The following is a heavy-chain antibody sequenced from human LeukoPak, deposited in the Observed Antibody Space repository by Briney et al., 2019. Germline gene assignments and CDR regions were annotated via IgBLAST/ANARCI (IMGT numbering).Heavy chain of an antibody. Sequence: SVKVSCKASGGTFSSYAISWVRQAPGEGLEWMGRIIPIFGTANYAQKFQGRVTITTDESTSTAYMELSSLRSEDTAVYYCAREGTDSYWNWFDPWGQGTLVTVSS. CDR3: AREGTDSYWNWFDP. CDR1: GGTFSSYA. CDR2: IIPIFGTA. J-gene: IGHJ5*02. V-gene: IGHV1-69*05. D-gene: IGHD2-21*02.